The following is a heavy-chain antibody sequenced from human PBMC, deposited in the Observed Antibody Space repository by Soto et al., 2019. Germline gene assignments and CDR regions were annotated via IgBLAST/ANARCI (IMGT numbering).Heavy chain of an antibody. V-gene: IGHV4-61*01. CDR3: ARVQTAGPLEY. Sequence: QVQLQESGPGLVKPSETLSLTCTVSGGSVSSGSYYWSWIRQPPGKGLEWIGYIYYSGSTNYNPSLKSRVTTSVDTSKNQCSLKLSSVTAADTAVYYCARVQTAGPLEYWGQGTLVTVSS. CDR2: IYYSGST. CDR1: GGSVSSGSYY. J-gene: IGHJ4*02. D-gene: IGHD2-21*02.